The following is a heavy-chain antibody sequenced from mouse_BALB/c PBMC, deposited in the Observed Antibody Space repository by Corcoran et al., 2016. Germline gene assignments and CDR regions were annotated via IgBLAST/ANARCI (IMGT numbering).Heavy chain of an antibody. V-gene: IGHV9-3-1*01. CDR1: GYTFTNYG. J-gene: IGHJ4*01. CDR3: AREPYAMDY. CDR2: INTYTGEP. Sequence: QIQLVQSGPELKKPGETVKISFKASGYTFTNYGMNWVKQAPGKGLKWMGWINTYTGEPTYADDCKGRFAFSLETSASTAYLQINNLKNEDTATYLCAREPYAMDYWGQGTSVTVSS.